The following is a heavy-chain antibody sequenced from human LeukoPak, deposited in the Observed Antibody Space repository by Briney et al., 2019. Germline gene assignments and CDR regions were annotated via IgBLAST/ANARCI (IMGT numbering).Heavy chain of an antibody. CDR1: GGSISSYY. CDR3: ARGYCSSTSCQGWFDP. J-gene: IGHJ5*02. V-gene: IGHV4-59*08. CDR2: IYYSGST. D-gene: IGHD2-2*01. Sequence: SETLSLTCTVSGGSISSYYWSWIRQPPGKGLEWIGYIYYSGSTNYNPSLKSRVTISVDTSKNQFSLKLSSVTAADTAVYYCARGYCSSTSCQGWFDPWGQGTLVTVSS.